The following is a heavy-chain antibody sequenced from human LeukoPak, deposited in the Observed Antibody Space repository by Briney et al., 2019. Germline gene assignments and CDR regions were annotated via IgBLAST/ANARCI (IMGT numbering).Heavy chain of an antibody. CDR3: ATIYLSSGL. CDR2: IIGDWTST. V-gene: IGHV3-74*01. D-gene: IGHD2/OR15-2a*01. J-gene: IGHJ4*02. CDR1: GFTFSSYW. Sequence: GGSLRLACAASGFTFSSYWMHWVRQAPGKGLVWVSRIIGDWTSTTYADSVRGRFTIPRDNAKNTLYLQMNSLRAEDTAVYYCATIYLSSGLWGQGTLVTVSS.